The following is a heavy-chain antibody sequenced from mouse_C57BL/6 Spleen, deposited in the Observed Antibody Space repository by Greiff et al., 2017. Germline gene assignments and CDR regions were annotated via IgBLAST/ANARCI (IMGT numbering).Heavy chain of an antibody. Sequence: VQLQESGAELARPGASVKLSCKASGYTFTSYGISWVKQRTGQGLEWIGEIYPRSGNTYYNEKFKGKATLTADKSSSTAYMELRSLTSEDSAVYFCADGFQYYYAMDYWGQGTSVTVSS. CDR3: ADGFQYYYAMDY. CDR1: GYTFTSYG. J-gene: IGHJ4*01. D-gene: IGHD2-3*01. CDR2: IYPRSGNT. V-gene: IGHV1-81*01.